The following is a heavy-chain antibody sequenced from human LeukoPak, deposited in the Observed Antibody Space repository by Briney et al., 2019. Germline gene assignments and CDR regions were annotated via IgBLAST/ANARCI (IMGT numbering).Heavy chain of an antibody. CDR2: MNPNSGYT. V-gene: IGHV1-8*03. Sequence: GASVKASCEASGYTFISHDINWVRQATGPGLEWVGWMNPNSGYTGYAQKFQGRVTITRNTSITTAYMELSSLRSDDTAVYYCARALVGELSEYDAFDIWGQGTMVTVSS. CDR3: ARALVGELSEYDAFDI. CDR1: GYTFISHD. D-gene: IGHD3-16*02. J-gene: IGHJ3*02.